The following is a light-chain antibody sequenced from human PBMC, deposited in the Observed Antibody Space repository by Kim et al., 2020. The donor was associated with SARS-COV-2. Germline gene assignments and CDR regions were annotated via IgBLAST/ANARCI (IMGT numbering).Light chain of an antibody. CDR2: GAS. V-gene: IGKV3-20*01. CDR3: QHYDTSPPSYT. J-gene: IGKJ2*01. CDR1: QSVSGSF. Sequence: EVALTQSPGTLSLSPGERVTLSCRASQSVSGSFLAWYQQKPGQAPRLLIHGASNRATGTPDRVSGSGSGTDFTLTISRLEPEDFAVYYCQHYDTSPPSYTFGQGTKLEI.